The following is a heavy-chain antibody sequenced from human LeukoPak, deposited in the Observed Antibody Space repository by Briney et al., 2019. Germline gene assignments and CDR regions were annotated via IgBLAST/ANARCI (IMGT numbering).Heavy chain of an antibody. Sequence: SDTLSLTCTISGDSIGRINYYWGWIRQPPGKGLEWIVSMSYSGHTYYNPSLKSRVTTSIDTSKNQLSRNLQSVTAADAAVYYCARDRDVDDFDSWGHGTLVTVSS. CDR2: MSYSGHT. CDR1: GDSIGRINYY. D-gene: IGHD2-15*01. J-gene: IGHJ4*01. CDR3: ARDRDVDDFDS. V-gene: IGHV4-39*07.